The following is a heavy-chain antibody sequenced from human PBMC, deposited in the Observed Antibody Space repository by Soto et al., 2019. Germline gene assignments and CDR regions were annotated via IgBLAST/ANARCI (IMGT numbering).Heavy chain of an antibody. CDR1: GGSFSGYY. D-gene: IGHD3-3*01. Sequence: SETLSLTCAVYGGSFSGYYWSWIRQPPGKGLEWIGEINHSGSTNYNPSLKSRVTISVDTSKNQFSLKLSSVTAADTAVYYCARSSIFGVVIILPYGMDVWGQGTTVTVSS. J-gene: IGHJ6*02. V-gene: IGHV4-34*01. CDR2: INHSGST. CDR3: ARSSIFGVVIILPYGMDV.